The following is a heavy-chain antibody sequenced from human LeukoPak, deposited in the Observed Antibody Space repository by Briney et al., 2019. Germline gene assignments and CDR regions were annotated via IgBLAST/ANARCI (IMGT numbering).Heavy chain of an antibody. CDR1: GYTFTGHY. CDR2: INPNSGGT. J-gene: IGHJ4*02. V-gene: IGHV1-2*02. CDR3: ASGTPRNYVPDY. Sequence: ASVKVSCKASGYTFTGHYMHWVRQAPGQGLEWMGWINPNSGGTNYAQKFQGRVTMTRDTSITTAYMELSRLRSDDTAVYYCASGTPRNYVPDYWGQGTLVTVSS. D-gene: IGHD1-7*01.